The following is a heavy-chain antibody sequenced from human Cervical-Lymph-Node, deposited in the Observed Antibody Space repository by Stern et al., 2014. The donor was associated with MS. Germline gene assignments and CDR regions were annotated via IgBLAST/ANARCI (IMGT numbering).Heavy chain of an antibody. CDR2: IIPMFGIA. J-gene: IGHJ4*02. CDR1: GGTFSSYT. D-gene: IGHD3-16*02. V-gene: IGHV1-69*01. CDR3: ARATSDYIWGSYRYLDY. Sequence: VQLVEAGAEVKKPGSSVKVSCKASGGTFSSYTIGWVRQDPGQGLEWMGGIIPMFGIANYAEKFQGRVTITADESTSTAYMDLSTLRSEDTAVYYCARATSDYIWGSYRYLDYWGLGTQVTVSS.